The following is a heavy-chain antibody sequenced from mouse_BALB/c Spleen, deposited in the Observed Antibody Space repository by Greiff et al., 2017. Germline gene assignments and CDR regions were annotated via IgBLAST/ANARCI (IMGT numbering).Heavy chain of an antibody. D-gene: IGHD1-1*01. CDR1: GYTFTNYW. J-gene: IGHJ4*01. CDR2: IYPGGGYT. V-gene: IGHV1-63*02. Sequence: VQLQQSGAELVRPGTSVKISCKASGYTFTNYWLGWVKQRPGHGLEWIGDIYPGGGYTNYNEKFKGKATLTADTSSSTAYMQLSSLTSEDSAVYFCARSYYGSSYEAMDYWGQGTSVTVAA. CDR3: ARSYYGSSYEAMDY.